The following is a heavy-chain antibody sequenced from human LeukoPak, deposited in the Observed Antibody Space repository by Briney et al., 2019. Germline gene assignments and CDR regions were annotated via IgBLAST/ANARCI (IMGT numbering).Heavy chain of an antibody. D-gene: IGHD3-10*01. CDR2: VHYSGST. CDR1: GGSISSSSYH. Sequence: SETLSLTCTVSGGSISSSSYHWGWIRQPPGKGLEWIGSVHYSGSTYYNPSFKSRVTVSIDTSKNQFSLKLASVTAADTAVYYCARQLADGSGRYYYYYMGVWGKGTTVTVSS. V-gene: IGHV4-39*01. CDR3: ARQLADGSGRYYYYYMGV. J-gene: IGHJ6*03.